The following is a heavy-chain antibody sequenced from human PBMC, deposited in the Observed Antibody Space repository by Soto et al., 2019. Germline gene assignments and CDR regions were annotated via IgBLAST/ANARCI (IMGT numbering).Heavy chain of an antibody. V-gene: IGHV1-69*01. CDR1: GGTFSSYA. CDR2: IIPIFGTA. J-gene: IGHJ5*02. D-gene: IGHD3-10*01. Sequence: QVQLVQSGAEVKKPGSSVKVSCKASGGTFSSYAISWVRQAPGQGLEWMGGIIPIFGTANYAQKFQGRVTITADESTSTAYMELSSLRSEDTAVYYCARESKSMVRGVMCSWFDPWGQGTLVTVSS. CDR3: ARESKSMVRGVMCSWFDP.